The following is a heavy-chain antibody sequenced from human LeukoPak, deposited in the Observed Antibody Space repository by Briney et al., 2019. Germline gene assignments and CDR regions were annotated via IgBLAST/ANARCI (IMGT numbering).Heavy chain of an antibody. V-gene: IGHV1-18*01. CDR1: GYTFTNYG. J-gene: IGHJ4*02. Sequence: GASVKVSCEASGYTFTNYGISWVRQAPGQGLEWLGWISDYNGNPNYAQNLQGRVTMTTDTSTSTAYMELRSLRSDDTAVYYCARTSGAGYDDYWGQGTLVTVSS. D-gene: IGHD5-12*01. CDR3: ARTSGAGYDDY. CDR2: ISDYNGNP.